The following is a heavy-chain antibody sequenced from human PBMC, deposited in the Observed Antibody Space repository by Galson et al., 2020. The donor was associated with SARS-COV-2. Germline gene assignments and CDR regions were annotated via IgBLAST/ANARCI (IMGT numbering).Heavy chain of an antibody. CDR1: GFNFGGHA. V-gene: IGHV3-30*04. CDR2: ISHDGSND. Sequence: GGSLRLSCAASGFNFGGHAMHWVSQAPGKGLEWVAIISHDGSNDYYADSVKGRFIVSRDNSKNTVSLQMNSLRAEDTAVYYCGRDHDVLTGYPSYYLDSWGQGTQVTVSS. J-gene: IGHJ4*02. CDR3: GRDHDVLTGYPSYYLDS. D-gene: IGHD3-9*01.